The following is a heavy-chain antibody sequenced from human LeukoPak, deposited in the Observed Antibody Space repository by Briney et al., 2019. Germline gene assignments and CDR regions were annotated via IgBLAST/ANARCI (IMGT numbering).Heavy chain of an antibody. CDR1: GGSISSSSYY. D-gene: IGHD2-2*02. Sequence: SETLSLTCTVSGGSISSSSYYWGWIRQPPGKGLEWIGSIYYSGSTYYNPSLKSRVTISVDTSKNQFSLKLSSVTAADTAVYYCARLSTGAAIPSVGIRPMYYFDYWGQGTLVTVSS. J-gene: IGHJ4*02. CDR3: ARLSTGAAIPSVGIRPMYYFDY. V-gene: IGHV4-39*01. CDR2: IYYSGST.